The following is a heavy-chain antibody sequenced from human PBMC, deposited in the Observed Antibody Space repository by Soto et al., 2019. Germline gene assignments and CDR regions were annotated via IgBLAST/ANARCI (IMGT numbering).Heavy chain of an antibody. Sequence: GESLKISCAASGFIFSSYSMNWVRQAPGKGLECVSFISSSSTTVYYADSVKGRFTISRDNAKNSLYLQMNSLRDEDTAVYYCASGWGGDWGQGTLVTVSS. CDR2: ISSSSTTV. CDR1: GFIFSSYS. D-gene: IGHD7-27*01. V-gene: IGHV3-48*02. CDR3: ASGWGGD. J-gene: IGHJ4*02.